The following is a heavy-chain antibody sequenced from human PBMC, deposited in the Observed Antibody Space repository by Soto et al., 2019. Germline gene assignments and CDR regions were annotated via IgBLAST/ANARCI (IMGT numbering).Heavy chain of an antibody. CDR1: GFTFSSYA. Sequence: GGSLRLSCAASGFTFSSYAMSWVRQAPGKGLEWVSAISGSGGSTYYADSVKGRFTISRDNSKNTLCLQMNSLRAEDTAVYYCAKESHDYYYDSSGQPGLFDYWGQGTLVTVSS. CDR3: AKESHDYYYDSSGQPGLFDY. J-gene: IGHJ4*02. V-gene: IGHV3-23*01. D-gene: IGHD3-22*01. CDR2: ISGSGGST.